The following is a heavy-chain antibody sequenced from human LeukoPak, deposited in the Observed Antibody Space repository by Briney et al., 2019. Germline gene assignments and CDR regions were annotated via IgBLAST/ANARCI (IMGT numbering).Heavy chain of an antibody. D-gene: IGHD1-26*01. Sequence: GGSLRLSCAASGFTFSSYWMSWVCQAPGKGLEWVANIKQDGSEKYYVDSVKGRFTISRDNAKNSLYLQMNSLRAEDTAVYYCAREGESYPFDYWGQGTLVTVSS. CDR3: AREGESYPFDY. CDR2: IKQDGSEK. CDR1: GFTFSSYW. V-gene: IGHV3-7*03. J-gene: IGHJ4*02.